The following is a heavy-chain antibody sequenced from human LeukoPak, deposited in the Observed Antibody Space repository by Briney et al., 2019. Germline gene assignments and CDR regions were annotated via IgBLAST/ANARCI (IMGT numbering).Heavy chain of an antibody. J-gene: IGHJ2*01. CDR3: AKDRTVGASYWYFDL. D-gene: IGHD1-26*01. Sequence: GGSLRLSCAASGFTFSSYGMHWVRQAPGKGLEWVAVIWYDGSNKYYADSVKGRFTISRDSSRNTLFLHMNTLRAEDTAIYYCAKDRTVGASYWYFDLWGRGTLVTVSS. CDR1: GFTFSSYG. CDR2: IWYDGSNK. V-gene: IGHV3-33*06.